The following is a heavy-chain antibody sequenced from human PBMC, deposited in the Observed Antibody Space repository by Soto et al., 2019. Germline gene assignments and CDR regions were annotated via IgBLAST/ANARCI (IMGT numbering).Heavy chain of an antibody. CDR3: ARDAGTDWFDP. V-gene: IGHV1-18*01. J-gene: IGHJ5*02. D-gene: IGHD6-13*01. Sequence: QVQLVQSGAEVEKPGASVKVSCKASGYTFTSYAVSWVRQAPGQGLEWMGRISTYNGNTNYAQKLQGRVTLTTDTSTSTAYMELRSLRSDDTAVYYCARDAGTDWFDPWGQGTLVTVSS. CDR2: ISTYNGNT. CDR1: GYTFTSYA.